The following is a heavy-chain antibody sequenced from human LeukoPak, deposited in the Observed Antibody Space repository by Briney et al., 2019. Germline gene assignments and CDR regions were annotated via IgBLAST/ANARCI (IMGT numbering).Heavy chain of an antibody. CDR2: ISLDGSNK. CDR1: GFTFSSYA. V-gene: IGHV3-30-3*01. J-gene: IGHJ4*02. Sequence: SGGSLRLSCAASGFTFSSYAMSWVRQAPGKGLEWVTVISLDGSNKYYADSVKGRFTISRDNSKNTLYLEMNSLRAEDTAVYYCARENDYDDYSLDYWGQGTLVTVSS. D-gene: IGHD4-17*01. CDR3: ARENDYDDYSLDY.